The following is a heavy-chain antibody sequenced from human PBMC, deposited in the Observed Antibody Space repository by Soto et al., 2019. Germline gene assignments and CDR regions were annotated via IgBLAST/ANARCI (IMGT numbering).Heavy chain of an antibody. CDR2: INHRGST. D-gene: IGHD2-21*02. J-gene: IGHJ1*01. V-gene: IGHV4-34*03. CDR1: GGSFSGYY. Sequence: ASETLSLTCAVYGGSFSGYYWSWIRQPPGKGLEWIGEINHRGSTNYNPSLKSRVTISVDTSKNQFSLKLSSVTAADTAVYYCTPDGYSYVFFQDWGQGTLVTVSS. CDR3: TPDGYSYVFFQD.